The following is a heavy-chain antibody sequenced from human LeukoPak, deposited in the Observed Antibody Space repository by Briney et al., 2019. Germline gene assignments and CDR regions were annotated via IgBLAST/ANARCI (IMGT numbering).Heavy chain of an antibody. J-gene: IGHJ6*02. CDR2: IYYSGST. V-gene: IGHV4-39*02. CDR3: ARDGSGSYVGTDYYYYGMDV. D-gene: IGHD3-10*01. CDR1: GGSISSSSYY. Sequence: SETLSLTCTVSGGSISSSSYYWGWIRQPPGKGLEWIGSIYYSGSTYYNPSLKSRVTISVDTSKNQFSLKLSSVTAADTAVYYCARDGSGSYVGTDYYYYGMDVWGQGTTVTVSS.